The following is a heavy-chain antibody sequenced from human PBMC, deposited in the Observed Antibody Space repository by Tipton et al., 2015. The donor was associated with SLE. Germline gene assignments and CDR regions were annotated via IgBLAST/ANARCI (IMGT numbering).Heavy chain of an antibody. J-gene: IGHJ4*02. CDR1: GYTFNNYW. V-gene: IGHV5-51*03. Sequence: QSGPEVKEPGESLKISCRASGYTFNNYWIAWVRQMSGKGLEWMGITHPGDSDTRYSPSFQGQVIISADKSIDTAYLQWSSLKASDTAIYYCAKGTTEGGFDYWGQGTLVTVSS. CDR3: AKGTTEGGFDY. D-gene: IGHD1-1*01. CDR2: THPGDSDT.